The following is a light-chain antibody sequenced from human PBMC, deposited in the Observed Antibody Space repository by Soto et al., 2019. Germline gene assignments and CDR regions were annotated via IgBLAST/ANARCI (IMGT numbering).Light chain of an antibody. Sequence: EIVLTQSPGTLSLSPGERATLSCRASQSVSISYIAWYQQKPGQAPSLLIYGTSSRAAGIPDRFSGSGSGTAFTLTISRLETEDFAMYYCQQYDDSFTFGPGTKVDIK. CDR3: QQYDDSFT. J-gene: IGKJ3*01. CDR1: QSVSISY. V-gene: IGKV3-20*01. CDR2: GTS.